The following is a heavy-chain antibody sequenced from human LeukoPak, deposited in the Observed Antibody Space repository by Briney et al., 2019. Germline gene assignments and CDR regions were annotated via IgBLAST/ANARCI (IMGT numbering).Heavy chain of an antibody. CDR3: AKDSSGAYCSSTSCYVWGLNPYYYYYYMDV. CDR1: GFIFNSYG. D-gene: IGHD2-2*01. J-gene: IGHJ6*03. Sequence: GGSLRLSCAASGFIFNSYGMHWVRQAPGKGLEWVAFIRYDGSNKYYADSVKGRFTISRDNSKNTLYLQMNSLRAEDTAVYYCAKDSSGAYCSSTSCYVWGLNPYYYYYYMDVWGKGTTVTISS. CDR2: IRYDGSNK. V-gene: IGHV3-30*02.